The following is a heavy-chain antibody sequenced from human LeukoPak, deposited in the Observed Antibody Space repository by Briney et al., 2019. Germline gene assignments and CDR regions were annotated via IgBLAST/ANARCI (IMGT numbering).Heavy chain of an antibody. V-gene: IGHV3-11*04. CDR2: ISSTGNTI. CDR3: AELGITMIGGV. J-gene: IGHJ6*04. Sequence: GGSLRLSCAASGFTFSDYYMSWIRQAPGKGLEWVSYISSTGNTIYYADSVKGRFTISRDNAKNPLYLQMNSLRAEDTAVYYCAELGITMIGGVWGKGTTVTISS. CDR1: GFTFSDYY. D-gene: IGHD3-10*02.